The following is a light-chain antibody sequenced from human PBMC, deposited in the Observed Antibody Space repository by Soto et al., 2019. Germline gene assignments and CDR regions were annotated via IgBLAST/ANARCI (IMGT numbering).Light chain of an antibody. J-gene: IGKJ2*01. CDR2: GAS. CDR1: QSVSNSY. V-gene: IGKV3-20*01. CDR3: QQYGSSPYT. Sequence: EIVLTQFPGTLSLSPGERATLSCRASQSVSNSYLAWYLQKPDQAPRLLIYGASLRATGIPDRFSGSGSGTDFTLAISRLEPEDFAVYYCQQYGSSPYTFGQGTKLEIK.